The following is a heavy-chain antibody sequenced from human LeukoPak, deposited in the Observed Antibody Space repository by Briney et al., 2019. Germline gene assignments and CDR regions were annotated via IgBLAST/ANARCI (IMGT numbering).Heavy chain of an antibody. V-gene: IGHV3-23*01. J-gene: IGHJ4*02. CDR2: IRAGGDTT. Sequence: GGSLRLSCAASGFTFSTYAMMWVRQAPGRGLDWVSSIRAGGDTTFYAGSVKGRFAISRDDSKNTLYLQMSGLSAEDTAVYYCAREEHSSGWGTMAQNYWGQGTLVTVSS. CDR1: GFTFSTYA. D-gene: IGHD6-19*01. CDR3: AREEHSSGWGTMAQNY.